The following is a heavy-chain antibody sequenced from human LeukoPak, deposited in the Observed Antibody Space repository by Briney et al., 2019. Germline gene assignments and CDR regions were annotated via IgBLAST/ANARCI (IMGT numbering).Heavy chain of an antibody. Sequence: PSETLSLTCTVSGGSISNYYWSWIRQPPGKGLEWIGHIYYSGSTNYNPSLKSRVTISVDTSKNQFSLKLSSVTAADTAVYYCARTWSGGSSWRTFYYWGQGTLVTVSS. CDR2: IYYSGST. V-gene: IGHV4-59*01. CDR1: GGSISNYY. J-gene: IGHJ4*02. D-gene: IGHD6-13*01. CDR3: ARTWSGGSSWRTFYY.